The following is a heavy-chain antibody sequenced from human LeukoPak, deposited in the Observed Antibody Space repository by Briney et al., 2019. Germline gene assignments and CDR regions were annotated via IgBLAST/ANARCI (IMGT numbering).Heavy chain of an antibody. D-gene: IGHD3-22*01. Sequence: GGSLRLSCAASGFTFSSYGMHWVRQAPGKGLEWVAFIRYDGSNKYYADSVKGRFTISRDNAKNSLYLQMNSLRAEDTAVYYCARDYRQYYYDSSGPDAFDIWGQGTMVTVSS. CDR1: GFTFSSYG. J-gene: IGHJ3*02. CDR3: ARDYRQYYYDSSGPDAFDI. CDR2: IRYDGSNK. V-gene: IGHV3-30*02.